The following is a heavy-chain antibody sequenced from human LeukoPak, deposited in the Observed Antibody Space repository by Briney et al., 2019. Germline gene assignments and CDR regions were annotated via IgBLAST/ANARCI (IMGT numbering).Heavy chain of an antibody. D-gene: IGHD3-22*01. CDR2: IYSAGST. V-gene: IGHV3-53*01. CDR1: GFTVSDTY. CDR3: ARDERSYDGSGRLIAEYFQH. Sequence: GGSLRLSCAASGFTVSDTYMSWVRQAPGKRLEWVSFIYSAGSTYYADSVKGRFTISRDNSKNTLYLQMNSLRAEDTAVYYCARDERSYDGSGRLIAEYFQHWGQGTLVTVSS. J-gene: IGHJ1*01.